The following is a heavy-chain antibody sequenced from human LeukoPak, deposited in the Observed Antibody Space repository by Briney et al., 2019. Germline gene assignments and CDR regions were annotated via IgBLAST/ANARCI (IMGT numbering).Heavy chain of an antibody. D-gene: IGHD2-2*02. CDR1: GFTFSDYY. J-gene: IGHJ6*02. Sequence: GGSLRLSCAASGFTFSDYYMSWIRQAPGKGLEWVSYISSSGSTIYYADSVKGRFTISTDNAKNSLYLQMNSLRAEDTAVYYCARGKYIPVYYGMDVWGQGTTVTVSS. V-gene: IGHV3-11*01. CDR2: ISSSGSTI. CDR3: ARGKYIPVYYGMDV.